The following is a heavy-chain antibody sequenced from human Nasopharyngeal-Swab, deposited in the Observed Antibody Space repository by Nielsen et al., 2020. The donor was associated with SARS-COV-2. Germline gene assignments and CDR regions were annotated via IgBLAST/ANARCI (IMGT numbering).Heavy chain of an antibody. CDR1: GYLFTDYN. J-gene: IGHJ6*02. CDR3: ARDYSNYGMDV. Sequence: ASVKVSCKASGYLFTDYNIHWVRQAPGQGLEWMGWINVDKGNTKQSQRFQGRVTITRDTSASTAYMEVSSLRSEDTAVYYCARDYSNYGMDVWGQGTTVTVSS. D-gene: IGHD4-11*01. V-gene: IGHV1-3*01. CDR2: INVDKGNT.